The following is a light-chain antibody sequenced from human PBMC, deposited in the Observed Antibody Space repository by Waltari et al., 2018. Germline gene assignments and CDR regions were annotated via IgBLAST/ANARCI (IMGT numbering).Light chain of an antibody. J-gene: IGKJ4*01. V-gene: IGKV3-11*01. CDR2: DAS. CDR1: RSVSSY. Sequence: IVLTQSPAPLSLSQGERATLSCRASRSVSSYFAWYQQQPGQSPRLLIYDASNRATGIPARFSGSGSGTDFTRTISSLEPEDFAVYDCQQRSNWPPATFGGGTKVEIK. CDR3: QQRSNWPPAT.